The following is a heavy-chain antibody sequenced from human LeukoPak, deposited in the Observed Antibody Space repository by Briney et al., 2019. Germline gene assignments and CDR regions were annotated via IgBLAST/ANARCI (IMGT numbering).Heavy chain of an antibody. J-gene: IGHJ6*02. D-gene: IGHD3-10*01. CDR1: GFSLSTSGVG. V-gene: IGHV2-5*02. Sequence: SGPTLVNPTQTLTLTCTFSGFSLSTSGVGVGWIRQPPGKALEWLALIYWDDDKRYSPSLKSRLAITKDTSKSQVVLTMTNMDPVDTATYYCAHRSWFGELLYYYYYGMDVWGQGTTVTVSS. CDR3: AHRSWFGELLYYYYYGMDV. CDR2: IYWDDDK.